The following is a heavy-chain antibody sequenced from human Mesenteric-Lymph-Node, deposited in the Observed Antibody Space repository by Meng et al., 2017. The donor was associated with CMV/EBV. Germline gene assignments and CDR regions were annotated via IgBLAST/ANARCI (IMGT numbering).Heavy chain of an antibody. V-gene: IGHV1-18*01. Sequence: ASVKVSCKASGYSFTNYGISWVRQAPGQGLEWVGWISAYNGNTNYAQRLQGGVTLTTDISTNTAYMDLRSLRSDDTAVYYCARAYCSSPSCYMEAQYFYYYSMDVWGQGTTVTVSS. CDR3: ARAYCSSPSCYMEAQYFYYYSMDV. D-gene: IGHD2-2*02. CDR1: GYSFTNYG. J-gene: IGHJ6*02. CDR2: ISAYNGNT.